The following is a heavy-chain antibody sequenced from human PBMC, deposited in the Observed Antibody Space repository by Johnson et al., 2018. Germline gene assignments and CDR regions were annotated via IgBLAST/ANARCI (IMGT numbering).Heavy chain of an antibody. D-gene: IGHD3-22*01. CDR1: GFTFSSYG. CDR3: AKGEYYYDSSGPDAFDI. J-gene: IGHJ3*02. V-gene: IGHV3-30*18. CDR2: ISYDGSNK. Sequence: QVQLVESGGGVVQPGRSLRLSCAASGFTFSSYGMHWVRQAPGKGLEWVAVISYDGSNKYYADSVKGRFTIPRDNSKNTLYLQMNSLRAEDTAVYYCAKGEYYYDSSGPDAFDIWGQGTMVTVSS.